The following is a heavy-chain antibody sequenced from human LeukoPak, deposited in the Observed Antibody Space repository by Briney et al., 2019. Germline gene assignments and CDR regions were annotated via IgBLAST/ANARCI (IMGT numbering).Heavy chain of an antibody. J-gene: IGHJ4*02. CDR3: ARGMSATSGYLELEY. Sequence: PGGSLRLSCAASGFTFSSYAMSWGRQSPGKGLEWVSAISGSGGNTYSADSVKGRFTISRDNSKKTLFLHMNSLRAEDTAVYYCARGMSATSGYLELEYWGQGTLVTVAT. D-gene: IGHD3-22*01. CDR1: GFTFSSYA. V-gene: IGHV3-23*01. CDR2: ISGSGGNT.